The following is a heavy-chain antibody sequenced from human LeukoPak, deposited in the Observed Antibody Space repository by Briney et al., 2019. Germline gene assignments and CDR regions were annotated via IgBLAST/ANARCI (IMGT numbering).Heavy chain of an antibody. CDR3: AADQYDYVWGSYRPYYGMDV. Sequence: ASVKVSCKASGFTFTSSAVQWVRQARGQRLEWIGWIVVGSGNTNYAQKFQERVTITRDVSTSTAYMELSSLRSEDTAVYYCAADQYDYVWGSYRPYYGMDVWGQGTTVTVSS. V-gene: IGHV1-58*01. D-gene: IGHD3-16*02. CDR2: IVVGSGNT. J-gene: IGHJ6*02. CDR1: GFTFTSSA.